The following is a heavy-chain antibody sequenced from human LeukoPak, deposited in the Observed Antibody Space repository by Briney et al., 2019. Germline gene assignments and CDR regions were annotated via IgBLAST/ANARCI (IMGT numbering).Heavy chain of an antibody. CDR3: ARDAQLWTIDY. V-gene: IGHV1-2*02. D-gene: IGHD5-18*01. Sequence: GASVKVSCKASGYTLTSYYMHWVRQAPGQGLEWMGWINPNSGGTNYAQKFQGRVTMTRDTSISTAYMELSRLRSDDTAVYYCARDAQLWTIDYWGQGTLVTVSS. CDR2: INPNSGGT. J-gene: IGHJ4*02. CDR1: GYTLTSYY.